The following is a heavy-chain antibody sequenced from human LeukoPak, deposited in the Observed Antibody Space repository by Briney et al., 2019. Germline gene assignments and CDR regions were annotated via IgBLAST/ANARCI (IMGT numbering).Heavy chain of an antibody. CDR3: AIMGTTGTTGGDY. V-gene: IGHV1-2*02. D-gene: IGHD1-1*01. CDR1: GYTFTGYY. Sequence: ASVTVSCKASGYTFTGYYMHWVRQAPGQGLAWMGWINPNSGGTNYAQKFQGRVTMTRDTSISTAYMELSRLRSDDTAVYYCAIMGTTGTTGGDYWGQGTLVTVSS. CDR2: INPNSGGT. J-gene: IGHJ4*02.